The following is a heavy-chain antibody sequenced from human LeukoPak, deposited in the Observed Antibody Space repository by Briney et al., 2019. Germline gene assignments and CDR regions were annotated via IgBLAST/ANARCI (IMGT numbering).Heavy chain of an antibody. V-gene: IGHV3-48*04. CDR2: ISGTGSTI. Sequence: PGGSLRLSCAASGFTFSSYWMHWVRQAPGKGLEWVSYISGTGSTIYYADSVKGRFTISRDNAKKSLFLQMNSLRAEDTAVYYCVSAYGGLLDYWGQGTLVTVSS. J-gene: IGHJ4*02. D-gene: IGHD3-16*01. CDR3: VSAYGGLLDY. CDR1: GFTFSSYW.